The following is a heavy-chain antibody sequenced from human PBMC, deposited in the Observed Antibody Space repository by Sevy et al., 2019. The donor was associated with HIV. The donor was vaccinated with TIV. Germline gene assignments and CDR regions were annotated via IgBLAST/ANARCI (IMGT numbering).Heavy chain of an antibody. CDR1: GYTFSDYY. D-gene: IGHD2-21*02. CDR3: VREGFPLAAVTGVSSGFDY. CDR2: INVNSGGT. V-gene: IGHV1-2*02. Sequence: ASVKVSCKASGYTFSDYYMHWVRQAPGQGLEWMGWINVNSGGTNYPRDFRGRVTMARDTSISTAYMELIGLTFDDTAVYYSVREGFPLAAVTGVSSGFDYWGQGTLVTVSS. J-gene: IGHJ4*02.